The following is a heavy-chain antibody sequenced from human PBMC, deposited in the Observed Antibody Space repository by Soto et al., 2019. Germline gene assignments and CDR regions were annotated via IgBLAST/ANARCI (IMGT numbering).Heavy chain of an antibody. CDR1: GFSLSNARMG. Sequence: QVTLKESGPVLVKPTETLTLTCTVSGFSLSNARMGVSWIRQPPGKALEWLAHIFSNDEKSYSTSLKSRLTISKDTSKSQVVLTMTNMDPVDTATYYCARSRVTYYYDSTGHGGYNWFDPWGQGTLVTVSS. V-gene: IGHV2-26*01. J-gene: IGHJ5*02. CDR3: ARSRVTYYYDSTGHGGYNWFDP. CDR2: IFSNDEK. D-gene: IGHD3-22*01.